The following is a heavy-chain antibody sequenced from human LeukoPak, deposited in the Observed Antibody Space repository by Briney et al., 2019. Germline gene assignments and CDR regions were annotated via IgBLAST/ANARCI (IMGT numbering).Heavy chain of an antibody. CDR2: ISAYNGNT. Sequence: ASVKVSCKASGYTFTSYGISWVRQAPAQGLEWMGWISAYNGNTNYAQKLQGRVTMTTDTSTSTAYMELRSLRSDDTAVYYCASDQGPYYYDSSGSGFDPWGQGTLVTVSS. CDR3: ASDQGPYYYDSSGSGFDP. V-gene: IGHV1-18*01. J-gene: IGHJ5*02. D-gene: IGHD3-22*01. CDR1: GYTFTSYG.